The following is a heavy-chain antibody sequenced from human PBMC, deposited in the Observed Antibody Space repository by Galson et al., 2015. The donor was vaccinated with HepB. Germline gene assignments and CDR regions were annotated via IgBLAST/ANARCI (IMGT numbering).Heavy chain of an antibody. CDR1: GFTFSSYA. CDR2: ISGSGGST. Sequence: SLRLSCAASGFTFSSYAMSWVRQAPGKGLEWVSAISGSGGSTYYADSVKGRFTISRDNSKNTLYLQMNSLRAEDTAVYYCAKDGKYCSSTSCTPLYYYYYMDVWGKGTTVTVSS. D-gene: IGHD2-2*01. V-gene: IGHV3-23*01. J-gene: IGHJ6*03. CDR3: AKDGKYCSSTSCTPLYYYYYMDV.